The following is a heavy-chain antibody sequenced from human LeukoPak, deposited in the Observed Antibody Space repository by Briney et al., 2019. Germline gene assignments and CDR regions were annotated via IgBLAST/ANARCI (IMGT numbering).Heavy chain of an antibody. CDR2: FDPEDGET. V-gene: IGHV1-24*01. D-gene: IGHD3-22*01. CDR1: GYTLTELS. CDR3: ATGYYDSSGYYPHYYYYGMDV. Sequence: GASVKVSCKVSGYTLTELSMHWVRQAPGKGLEWMGGFDPEDGETIYAQKFQGRVTMTEDTSTDTAYMELSSLRSEDTAVYYCATGYYDSSGYYPHYYYYGMDVWGQGTTVTASS. J-gene: IGHJ6*02.